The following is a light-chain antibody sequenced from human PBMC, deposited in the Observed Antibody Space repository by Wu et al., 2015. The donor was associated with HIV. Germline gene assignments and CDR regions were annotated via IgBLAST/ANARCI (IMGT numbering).Light chain of an antibody. CDR2: DAS. V-gene: IGKV3-11*01. CDR3: QQYNNWPPMYT. CDR1: QSVSKY. J-gene: IGKJ2*01. Sequence: EIVLTQSPATLSLSPGERATLSCRASQSVSKYLAWYQHKPGQAPRLLIYDASNRATGIPARFSGSGSGTDFTLTISSLEPEDFAVYYCQQYNNWPPMYTFGQGTKLEIK.